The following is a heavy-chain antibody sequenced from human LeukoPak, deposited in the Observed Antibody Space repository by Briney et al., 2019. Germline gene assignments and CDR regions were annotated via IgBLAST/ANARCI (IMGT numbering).Heavy chain of an antibody. CDR2: INHSGST. Sequence: PSETLSLTCAVYGGSFSGYYWSWIRQPPGEGLEWIGEINHSGSTNYNPPLKSRVTISVDTSKNQFSLKLSSVTAADTAVYYCARGVGFSSSWYRYWGQGTLVTVSS. CDR1: GGSFSGYY. J-gene: IGHJ4*02. V-gene: IGHV4-34*01. CDR3: ARGVGFSSSWYRY. D-gene: IGHD6-13*01.